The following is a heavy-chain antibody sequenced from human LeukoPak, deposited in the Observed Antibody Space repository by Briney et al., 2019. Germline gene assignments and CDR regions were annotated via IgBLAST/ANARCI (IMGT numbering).Heavy chain of an antibody. Sequence: ASVKVSCKASGYTFTSYAMNWVRQAPGQGLEWMGWISAYNGNTNYAQKLQGRVTMTTDTSTSTAYMELRSLRSDDTAVYYCARGSKPLWFGELYLDYWGQGTLVTVSS. CDR1: GYTFTSYA. CDR2: ISAYNGNT. V-gene: IGHV1-18*01. J-gene: IGHJ4*02. CDR3: ARGSKPLWFGELYLDY. D-gene: IGHD3-10*01.